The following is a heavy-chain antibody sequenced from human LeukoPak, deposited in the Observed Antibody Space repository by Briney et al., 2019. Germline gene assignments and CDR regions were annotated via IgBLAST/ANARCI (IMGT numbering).Heavy chain of an antibody. CDR1: GGSISSYY. V-gene: IGHV4-59*01. J-gene: IGHJ4*02. CDR2: IYYSGST. CDR3: ARNGYYGSGSYYKFDY. D-gene: IGHD3-10*01. Sequence: PSETLSLTCTVSGGSISSYYWSWIRQPPGKGLEWIGYIYYSGSTNYNPSLKSRVTISVDTSKNQFSLKLSSVTAADTAVYYCARNGYYGSGSYYKFDYWGQGTLVTVSS.